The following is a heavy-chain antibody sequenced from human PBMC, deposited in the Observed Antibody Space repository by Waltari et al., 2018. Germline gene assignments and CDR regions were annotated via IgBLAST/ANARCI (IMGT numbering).Heavy chain of an antibody. D-gene: IGHD3-3*01. J-gene: IGHJ6*02. CDR1: GFTFSRSG. CDR2: KRDYGRNK. CDR3: AKDSFTNGMDV. V-gene: IGHV3-30*02. Sequence: QVQLVESGGGVVQPGGSLRLSCSASGFTFSRSGMLWVRQAPGKGVEGVAGKRDYGRNKNHADSVKGRFTISSGKSKYTLYLETNSLKSEDTAVYYCAKDSFTNGMDVWGQGTTVTVSS.